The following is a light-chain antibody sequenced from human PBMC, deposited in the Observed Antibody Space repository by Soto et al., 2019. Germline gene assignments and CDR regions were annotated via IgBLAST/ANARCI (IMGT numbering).Light chain of an antibody. CDR1: SSDVGGYKY. CDR2: DIR. V-gene: IGLV2-14*03. CDR3: SSYTSSSTRV. J-gene: IGLJ1*01. Sequence: QSALTQPASVSGSPGQSITISCTGTSSDVGGYKYVSWYQQHQGKAPKLMIYDIRNRPSGVSNRFPGSKSGNTASLTISGLQAEDEADYYCSSYTSSSTRVFGTGTKVTVL.